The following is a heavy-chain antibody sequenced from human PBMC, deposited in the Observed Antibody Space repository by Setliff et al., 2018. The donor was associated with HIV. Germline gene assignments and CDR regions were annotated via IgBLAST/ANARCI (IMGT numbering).Heavy chain of an antibody. CDR2: IKQDGSEK. CDR1: GFTFSSHW. D-gene: IGHD1-26*01. J-gene: IGHJ6*03. Sequence: GGSLRLSCAASGFTFSSHWMSWIRQAPGKGLEWVASIKQDGSEKYFVDSVKGRFTISRDNAKDSMFLQMNSLRGEDTAVYYCARVSGATRDYYYYYMDVWGKGTTVTVSS. V-gene: IGHV3-7*01. CDR3: ARVSGATRDYYYYYMDV.